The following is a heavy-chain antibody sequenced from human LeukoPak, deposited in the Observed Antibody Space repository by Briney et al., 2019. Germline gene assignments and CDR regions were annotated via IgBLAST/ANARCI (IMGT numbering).Heavy chain of an antibody. V-gene: IGHV5-51*01. CDR2: SYPGDSDT. D-gene: IGHD3-10*01. J-gene: IGHJ5*02. Sequence: GESLKISCKGSGNSFNNYCNALVRQMPGKGLEWLGISYPGDSDTRYCTSFQGQVTISADKSISTAYLQWSSVKASDTAMYYCARLWFGELRHLNWFDPWGQGTLVTVSS. CDR3: ARLWFGELRHLNWFDP. CDR1: GNSFNNYC.